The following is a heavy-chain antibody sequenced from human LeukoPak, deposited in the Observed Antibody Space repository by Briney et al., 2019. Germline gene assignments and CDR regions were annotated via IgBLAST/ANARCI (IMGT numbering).Heavy chain of an antibody. V-gene: IGHV4-34*01. CDR3: ARGSVAGKDY. J-gene: IGHJ4*02. Sequence: SETLSLTCAVYGGSFSVYYWLWLRQPPGKGLEGMGEINHSGSTNYNPSLKSRVTISVDTSKNQFSLKLSSVTAADTAVYYCARGSVAGKDYWGQGNLVTVSS. CDR2: INHSGST. CDR1: GGSFSVYY. D-gene: IGHD6-19*01.